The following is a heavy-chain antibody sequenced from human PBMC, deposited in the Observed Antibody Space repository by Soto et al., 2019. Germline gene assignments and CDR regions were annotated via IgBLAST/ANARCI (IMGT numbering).Heavy chain of an antibody. J-gene: IGHJ4*02. V-gene: IGHV1-69*08. CDR2: IIPILGIA. Sequence: QVQLVQSGAEVKKPGSSVKVSCKASGGTFSSYTISWVRQAPGQGLEWMGRIIPILGIANYAQKFQGRVTITADKATSTDDMGLSSLRSEDTAVYYCARDHDTAMGVDYWGQGSLVTVSS. CDR1: GGTFSSYT. D-gene: IGHD5-18*01. CDR3: ARDHDTAMGVDY.